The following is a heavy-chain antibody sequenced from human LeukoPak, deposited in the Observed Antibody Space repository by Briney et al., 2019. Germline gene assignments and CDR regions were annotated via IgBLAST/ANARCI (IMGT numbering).Heavy chain of an antibody. Sequence: SETLSLTCTVSGGSIRSSYYYWSWIRQPPGKGLEWIGEINHSGSTNYNPSLKSRVTISVDTSKNQFSLKLSSVTAADTAVYYCARSWSAIYWFDPWGQGTLVTVSS. CDR2: INHSGST. CDR1: GGSIRSSYYY. D-gene: IGHD6-13*01. CDR3: ARSWSAIYWFDP. J-gene: IGHJ5*02. V-gene: IGHV4-39*07.